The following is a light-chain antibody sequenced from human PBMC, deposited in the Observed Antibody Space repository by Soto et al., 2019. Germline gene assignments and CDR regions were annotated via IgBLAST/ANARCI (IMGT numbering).Light chain of an antibody. V-gene: IGKV1-39*01. J-gene: IGKJ1*01. CDR2: AAS. Sequence: DIHLTQSPSSLSASVEDRVTMTCRASQSIISYLHWYQQKPGKAPKLLIYAASNLESGVPSRFSGSGSATDFTLTITSLQPEDRATYYCQESYNIPQTFGQGTKVDIK. CDR3: QESYNIPQT. CDR1: QSIISY.